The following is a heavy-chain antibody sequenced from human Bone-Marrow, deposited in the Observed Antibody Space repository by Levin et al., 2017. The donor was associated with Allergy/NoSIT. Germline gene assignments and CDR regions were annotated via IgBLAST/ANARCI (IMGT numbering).Heavy chain of an antibody. V-gene: IGHV4-34*01. CDR2: INHSGST. D-gene: IGHD6-19*01. Sequence: SETLSLTCAVYGGSFSGYYWSWIRQPPGKGLEWIGEINHSGSTNYNPSLKSRVTISVDTSKNQFSLKLSSVTAADTAVYYCARGLPPLAVAGTVDPWGQGTLVTVSS. J-gene: IGHJ5*02. CDR3: ARGLPPLAVAGTVDP. CDR1: GGSFSGYY.